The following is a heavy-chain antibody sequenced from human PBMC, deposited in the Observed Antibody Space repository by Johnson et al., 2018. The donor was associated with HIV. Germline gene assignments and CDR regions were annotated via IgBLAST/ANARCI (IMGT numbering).Heavy chain of an antibody. Sequence: VQLVESGGGVVRPGGSLGLSCAASGFTFDDYDMTWVRQAPGKGLEWVSGINWNGGSTGYADSLKGRFTISRDNAKNSLYLEMNSLRAEDTALYYCARATYDAFDMWGQGTMVTVAS. V-gene: IGHV3-20*04. CDR1: GFTFDDYD. CDR2: INWNGGST. CDR3: ARATYDAFDM. J-gene: IGHJ3*02.